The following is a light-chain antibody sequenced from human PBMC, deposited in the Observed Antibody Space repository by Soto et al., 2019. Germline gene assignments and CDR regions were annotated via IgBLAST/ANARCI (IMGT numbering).Light chain of an antibody. CDR2: DVS. J-gene: IGKJ1*01. CDR3: QQRSNWPRT. V-gene: IGKV3-11*01. Sequence: EIVMTQYTATLSVSPWERASVFCRASQSISTILAWYQQKPGQAPRLLIYDVSNRATGIPARFSGSGSGTDFTLTISSLEPEDFAVYYCQQRSNWPRTFGQGTKVDI. CDR1: QSISTI.